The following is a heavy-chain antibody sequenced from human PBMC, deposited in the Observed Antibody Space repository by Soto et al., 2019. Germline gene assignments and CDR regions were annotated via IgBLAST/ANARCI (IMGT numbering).Heavy chain of an antibody. CDR2: VSKSDYT. J-gene: IGHJ4*02. D-gene: IGHD6-19*01. V-gene: IGHV3-21*01. Sequence: PGGSLRLSCAVSGFTFTNYGFNWVRQAPGKGLEWVSSVSKSDYTYYSDSVKGRFTISRDNAKNSVSLQMNNLRAEDTAVYYCTREDSIIIPAVADFWGQGTQVTVSS. CDR3: TREDSIIIPAVADF. CDR1: GFTFTNYG.